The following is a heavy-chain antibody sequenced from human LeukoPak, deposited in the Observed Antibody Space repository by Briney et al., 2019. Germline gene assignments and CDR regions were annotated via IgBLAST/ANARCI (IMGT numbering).Heavy chain of an antibody. V-gene: IGHV5-51*01. Sequence: GESLKISCKGSGYSFTSYWIGWVRQMPGKGLEWMGIIYPGDSDTRYSPSFQGQVTISADKSISTAYLQWSSLKASDTAMYYCARGRGYCSSTSCLNWFDPWGQGTLVTLSS. D-gene: IGHD2-2*01. J-gene: IGHJ5*02. CDR3: ARGRGYCSSTSCLNWFDP. CDR1: GYSFTSYW. CDR2: IYPGDSDT.